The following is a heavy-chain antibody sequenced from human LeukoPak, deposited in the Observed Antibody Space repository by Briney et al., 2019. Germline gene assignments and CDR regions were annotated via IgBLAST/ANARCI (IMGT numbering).Heavy chain of an antibody. CDR2: ISGSGGST. D-gene: IGHD1-26*01. J-gene: IGHJ4*02. V-gene: IGHV3-23*01. Sequence: GGSLRLSCAASGFTFSSYAMSWVRQAPRKGLEWVSAISGSGGSTYYADSVKGRFTISRDNAKNSLYLQMNSLRDEDTAVYYCASSGSYRFDYWGQGTLVTVSS. CDR1: GFTFSSYA. CDR3: ASSGSYRFDY.